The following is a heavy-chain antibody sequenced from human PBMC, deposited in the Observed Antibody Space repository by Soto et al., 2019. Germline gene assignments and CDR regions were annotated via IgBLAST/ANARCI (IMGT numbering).Heavy chain of an antibody. Sequence: QVQLQESGPGLVKPSQTLSLTCTVSGGSISSRGYHWSWIRQPPGKGLEWIGCIYYSGSTYYNPSLKSRVTMSLDTSKNQIYVKLSSVTAADTAVYYCARDSSSWTTGLLDYWGQGTLVTVSS. V-gene: IGHV4-30-4*01. J-gene: IGHJ4*02. CDR1: GGSISSRGYH. D-gene: IGHD6-13*01. CDR3: ARDSSSWTTGLLDY. CDR2: IYYSGST.